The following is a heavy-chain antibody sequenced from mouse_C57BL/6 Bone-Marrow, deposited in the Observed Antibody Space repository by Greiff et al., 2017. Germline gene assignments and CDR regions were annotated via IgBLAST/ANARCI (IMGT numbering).Heavy chain of an antibody. CDR1: GFTFSSYA. Sequence: EVQRVESGEGLVKPGGSLKLSCAASGFTFSSYAMSWVRQTPEKRLEWVAYISSGGDYIDYADTVKGRVTISRANARNTLYLQMSSLKSGDTAMYYCTRERGYGSSPYYFDYWGQGTTLTVSS. J-gene: IGHJ2*01. V-gene: IGHV5-9-1*02. CDR2: ISSGGDYI. CDR3: TRERGYGSSPYYFDY. D-gene: IGHD1-1*01.